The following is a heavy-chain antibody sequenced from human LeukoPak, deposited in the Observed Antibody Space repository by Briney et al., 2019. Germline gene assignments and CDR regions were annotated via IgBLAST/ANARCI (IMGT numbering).Heavy chain of an antibody. Sequence: GGSLRLSCAASGFTFSSYSMNWVRQAPGKGLEWVSSISSSSSYIYYADSVKGRFTISRDNAKNSLYLQMNSLRAEDTAVYYCAGIEDDYGDYVFDYWGQGTLVTVSS. CDR2: ISSSSSYI. V-gene: IGHV3-21*01. CDR1: GFTFSSYS. CDR3: AGIEDDYGDYVFDY. D-gene: IGHD4-17*01. J-gene: IGHJ4*02.